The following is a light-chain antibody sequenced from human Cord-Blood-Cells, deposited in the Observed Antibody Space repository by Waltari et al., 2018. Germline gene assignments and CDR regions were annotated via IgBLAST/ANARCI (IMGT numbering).Light chain of an antibody. CDR3: CSYAGSSTYV. CDR1: SSDVGSYNL. Sequence: QSALTQPASVSGSPGQSITISCTGTSSDVGSYNLVSWYQQHPGKAPKLMIYEGSKRPSGFSNRFSGSKSGNTASLTISGVQAEDEADYYCCSYAGSSTYVFGTGTKVTVL. V-gene: IGLV2-23*01. CDR2: EGS. J-gene: IGLJ1*01.